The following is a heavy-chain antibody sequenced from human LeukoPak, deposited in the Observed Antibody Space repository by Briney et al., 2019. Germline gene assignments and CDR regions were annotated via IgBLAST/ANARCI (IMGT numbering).Heavy chain of an antibody. CDR1: GFTFSAYS. V-gene: IGHV3-48*01. CDR3: ARDYKYAFDN. J-gene: IGHJ4*02. CDR2: IGISSGNT. Sequence: GGSLRLSCAASGFTFSAYSMNWVRQAPGKGLEWISYIGISSGNTKYADSVKARFTISGDKAKNSLYLQMNSLRVEDTAVYYCARDYKYAFDNWGQGTLVTVSS. D-gene: IGHD5-24*01.